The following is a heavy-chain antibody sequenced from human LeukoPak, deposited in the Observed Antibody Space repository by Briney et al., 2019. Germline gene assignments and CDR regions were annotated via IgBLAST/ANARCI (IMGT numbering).Heavy chain of an antibody. J-gene: IGHJ4*02. Sequence: ASVKVSCKASGYTFTDYYMHWVRQAPGHGPEWMGWISPNNGGTQYAQRFQGRVTMTRDRSISTAYMELSRLRSDDTAVYYCARSGYSSSTPIDYWGQGTLVTVSS. CDR3: ARSGYSSSTPIDY. CDR1: GYTFTDYY. D-gene: IGHD6-6*01. CDR2: ISPNNGGT. V-gene: IGHV1-2*02.